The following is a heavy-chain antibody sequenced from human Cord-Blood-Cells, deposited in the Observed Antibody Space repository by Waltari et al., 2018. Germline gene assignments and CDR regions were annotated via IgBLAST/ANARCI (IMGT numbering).Heavy chain of an antibody. V-gene: IGHV1-69*06. J-gene: IGHJ3*02. Sequence: QVQLVQSGAEVKKPGSSVKASCKASGGTFSSHAIVWVRQAPGQGLEWMGGIIPIFGTANSAQKCQGRVTITADKSTSTAYMVLSSLRSEDTAVYYCARGGGGDHNWDDAFDIWGQGTMVTVSS. CDR3: ARGGGGDHNWDDAFDI. D-gene: IGHD1-20*01. CDR1: GGTFSSHA. CDR2: IIPIFGTA.